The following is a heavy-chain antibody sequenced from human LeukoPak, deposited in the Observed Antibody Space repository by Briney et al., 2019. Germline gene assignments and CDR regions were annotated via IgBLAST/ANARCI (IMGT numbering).Heavy chain of an antibody. V-gene: IGHV4-59*12. D-gene: IGHD3-10*01. CDR3: ARRWYFGELLGLFDP. Sequence: SETLSLTCTVSGGSISSDYWSWIRQPPGKGLEWIGYISYSGSTNYNPSLKSRVTISVDTSKNQFSLKLSSVTAADTAVYYCARRWYFGELLGLFDPWGQGTLVTVSS. J-gene: IGHJ5*02. CDR2: ISYSGST. CDR1: GGSISSDY.